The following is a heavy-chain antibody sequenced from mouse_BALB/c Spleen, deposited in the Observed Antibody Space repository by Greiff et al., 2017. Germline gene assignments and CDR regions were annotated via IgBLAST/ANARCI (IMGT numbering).Heavy chain of an antibody. J-gene: IGHJ3*01. CDR2: ISSGSSTI. Sequence: EVKVVESGGGLVQPGGSRKLSCAASGFTFSSFGMHWVRQAPEKGLEWVAYISSGSSTIYYADTVKGRFTISRDNPKNTLFLQMTSLRSEDTAMYYCARRWDAAYWGQGTLVTVSA. CDR1: GFTFSSFG. D-gene: IGHD4-1*01. CDR3: ARRWDAAY. V-gene: IGHV5-17*02.